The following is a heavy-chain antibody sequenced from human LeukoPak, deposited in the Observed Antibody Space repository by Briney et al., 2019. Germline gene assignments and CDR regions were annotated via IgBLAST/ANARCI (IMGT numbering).Heavy chain of an antibody. CDR3: ARDSSGTYREENFDY. J-gene: IGHJ4*02. V-gene: IGHV3-11*05. CDR1: GFPFSDYY. Sequence: GGPLRLPCAASGFPFSDYYMSWIRQAPGKGLEGVSYISSSSNYTNYAGSVKGRFTISRDNAKNSLYLQMNSLRAEDTAVYYCARDSSGTYREENFDYWGQGTLVTVSS. CDR2: ISSSSNYT. D-gene: IGHD1-26*01.